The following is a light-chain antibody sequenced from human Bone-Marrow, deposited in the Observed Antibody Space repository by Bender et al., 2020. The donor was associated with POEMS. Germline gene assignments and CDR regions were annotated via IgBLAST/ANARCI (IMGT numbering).Light chain of an antibody. CDR2: KDS. J-gene: IGLJ1*01. CDR1: ALSRQF. Sequence: ELTQPPSVSVSPGQTARITCSGDALSRQFAYWYQQKPGQAPLLVISKDSERPSGISERFSGSSSGTTATLTISEVQAEDEADYYCQSTDITAVSYVFGTGTKVTVL. CDR3: QSTDITAVSYV. V-gene: IGLV3-25*02.